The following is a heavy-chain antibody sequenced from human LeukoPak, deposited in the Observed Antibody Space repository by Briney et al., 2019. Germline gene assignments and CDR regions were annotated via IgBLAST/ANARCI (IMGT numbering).Heavy chain of an antibody. V-gene: IGHV1-18*01. Sequence: ASVKVSCKASGYTFTSYGISWVRQAPGQGLECMGWISAYNGNTNYAQKLQGRVTMTTDTSTSTAYMELRSLRSDDTAVYYCASNYYYDSSGYDPTGDAFDIWGQGTMVTVSS. J-gene: IGHJ3*02. CDR2: ISAYNGNT. CDR3: ASNYYYDSSGYDPTGDAFDI. CDR1: GYTFTSYG. D-gene: IGHD3-22*01.